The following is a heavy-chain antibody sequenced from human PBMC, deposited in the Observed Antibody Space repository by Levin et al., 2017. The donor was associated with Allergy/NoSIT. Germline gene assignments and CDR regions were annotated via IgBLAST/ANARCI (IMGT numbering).Heavy chain of an antibody. Sequence: SETLSLTCTVSGGSISSSSYYWGWIRQPPGKGLECIGSIHYSGSTYYNPSLKSRVTISVDTSKNQFSLKLSSVTAADTAVYYCARPLGFGIAAAGTEDYWGQGTLVTVSS. CDR2: IHYSGST. V-gene: IGHV4-39*01. CDR1: GGSISSSSYY. J-gene: IGHJ4*02. D-gene: IGHD6-13*01. CDR3: ARPLGFGIAAAGTEDY.